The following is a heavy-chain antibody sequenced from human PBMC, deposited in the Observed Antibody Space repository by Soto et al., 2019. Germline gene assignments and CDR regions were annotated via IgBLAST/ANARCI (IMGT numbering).Heavy chain of an antibody. CDR2: ISSSSSTI. CDR3: ARHPERIAEIGWFDP. CDR1: GFTFSSYS. D-gene: IGHD6-13*01. V-gene: IGHV3-48*01. J-gene: IGHJ5*02. Sequence: EVQLVESGGGLVQHGGSLRLSCAASGFTFSSYSMNWVRQAPGKGLEWVSYISSSSSTIYYADSVKGRFTISRDNAKHSLYLQMNSLRAEDTAVYYCARHPERIAEIGWFDPWGQGTLVTVSS.